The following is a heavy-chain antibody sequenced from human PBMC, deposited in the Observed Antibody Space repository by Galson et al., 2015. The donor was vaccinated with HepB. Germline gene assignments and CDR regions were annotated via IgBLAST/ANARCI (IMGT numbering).Heavy chain of an antibody. D-gene: IGHD2-21*02. CDR1: GFTFSSYG. J-gene: IGHJ4*02. Sequence: SLRLSCAASGFTFSSYGMHWVRQAPGKGLEWVAVIWYDGSNKYYADSVKGRFTISRDNSKNTLYLQMNSLRAEDTAVYYCARGRGVVTAYPLPRQSNVHTTFDYWGQGTLVTVSS. CDR3: ARGRGVVTAYPLPRQSNVHTTFDY. V-gene: IGHV3-33*01. CDR2: IWYDGSNK.